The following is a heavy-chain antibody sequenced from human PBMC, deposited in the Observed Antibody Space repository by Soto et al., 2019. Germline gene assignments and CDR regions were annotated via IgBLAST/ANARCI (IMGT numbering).Heavy chain of an antibody. CDR2: LYSGGST. CDR3: ARHRDAFSSTFDY. J-gene: IGHJ4*02. CDR1: GFTVSTNY. D-gene: IGHD3-3*02. V-gene: IGHV3-53*02. Sequence: EVQLVETGGGLIQPGGSLRLSCAVSGFTVSTNYMSWVRQAPGKGLEWVSALYSGGSTYYADSVKGRFTISRDNSKNTLHLQMNSQRAEDTALYYCARHRDAFSSTFDYWGQGTLVTVSS.